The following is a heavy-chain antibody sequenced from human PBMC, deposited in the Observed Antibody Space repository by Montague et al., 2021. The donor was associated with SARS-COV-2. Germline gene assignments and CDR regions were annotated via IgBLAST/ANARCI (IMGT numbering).Heavy chain of an antibody. V-gene: IGHV4-59*12. J-gene: IGHJ5*02. CDR2: IYYSGGT. D-gene: IGHD4-17*01. CDR3: ARGGADFGDYGWLDP. CDR1: GGSISSYY. Sequence: SETLSLTCIVSGGSISSYYWGWIRQPPGKGLEWIGYIYYSGGTNYNPSLKSRVTISIDNSKNQLSLRLTSITAADTAVYFCARGGADFGDYGWLDPWGQGILVTVS.